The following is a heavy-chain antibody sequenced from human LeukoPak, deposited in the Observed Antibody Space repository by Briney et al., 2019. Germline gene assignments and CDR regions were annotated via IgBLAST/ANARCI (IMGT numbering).Heavy chain of an antibody. J-gene: IGHJ4*02. V-gene: IGHV3-23*01. CDR2: FKTNSGQV. Sequence: GGSLRLSCVASGFTFSDYAMNWVRQAPGKGLEWVSTFKTNSGQVYYAESVRGRFTIPRVNSKNTVYLEMSSLRAEDTALYFCARSVPDYTRFDYWGQGALVTVSS. D-gene: IGHD4-11*01. CDR3: ARSVPDYTRFDY. CDR1: GFTFSDYA.